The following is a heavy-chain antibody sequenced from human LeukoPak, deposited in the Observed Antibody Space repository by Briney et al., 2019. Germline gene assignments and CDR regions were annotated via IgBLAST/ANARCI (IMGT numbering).Heavy chain of an antibody. Sequence: GGSLRLSCAASGFTFSSYAMSWVRQALGKGLEWVSAISGSGGSTYYADPVKGRFTISRDNSKNTLYLQVNSLRAEDTAVYYCAKDDLDYYDSSGYYPEAFDYWGQGTLVTVSS. J-gene: IGHJ4*02. V-gene: IGHV3-23*01. CDR1: GFTFSSYA. D-gene: IGHD3-22*01. CDR3: AKDDLDYYDSSGYYPEAFDY. CDR2: ISGSGGST.